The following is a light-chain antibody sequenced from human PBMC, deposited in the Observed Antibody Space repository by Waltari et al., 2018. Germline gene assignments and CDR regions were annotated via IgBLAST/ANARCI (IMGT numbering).Light chain of an antibody. CDR1: SPNLGSHG. Sequence: QSVLTQPPSASGTPGQRVTTSCSGSSPNLGSHGVDWYQQLPGTAPKLLIYSNNQRPSGVPDRFSGSKSGISASLAISGLQSDDEADYYCAVWDDSLNGWVFGGGTKLTVL. CDR3: AVWDDSLNGWV. J-gene: IGLJ3*02. V-gene: IGLV1-44*01. CDR2: SNN.